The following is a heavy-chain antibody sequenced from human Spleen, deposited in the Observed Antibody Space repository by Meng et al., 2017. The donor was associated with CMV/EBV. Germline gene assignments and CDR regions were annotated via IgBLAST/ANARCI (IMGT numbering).Heavy chain of an antibody. Sequence: ASVKVSCKASGYTFTRYEINWVRQATGQGLEWMAWMDPNSDNTGYAQKFQGRVTTRRDTSKNTVYMELSSLRSDDTAVYYCAIGYCDTMKCAGGLDCWGQGMLVTVSS. CDR1: GYTFTRYE. D-gene: IGHD2-15*01. J-gene: IGHJ4*02. V-gene: IGHV1-8*03. CDR3: AIGYCDTMKCAGGLDC. CDR2: MDPNSDNT.